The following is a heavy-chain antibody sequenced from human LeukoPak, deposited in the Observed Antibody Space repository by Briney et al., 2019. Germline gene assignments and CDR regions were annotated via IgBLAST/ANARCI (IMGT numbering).Heavy chain of an antibody. CDR1: GYTFTGNY. CDR3: ARVGGDSGRGWDPADY. V-gene: IGHV1-2*02. J-gene: IGHJ4*02. D-gene: IGHD4-17*01. Sequence: ASVKVSCKASGYTFTGNYMHWVRQASGQGLEWMGWINPNSGGTKYTQKFQGRVTLTRDTSISTAYMDLSRLRFDDTAVYFCARVGGDSGRGWDPADYWGQGTLVTVSS. CDR2: INPNSGGT.